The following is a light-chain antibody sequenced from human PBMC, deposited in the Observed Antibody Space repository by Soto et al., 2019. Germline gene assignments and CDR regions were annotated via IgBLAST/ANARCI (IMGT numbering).Light chain of an antibody. V-gene: IGKV3-15*01. CDR3: QQYNNWPPTWT. Sequence: EIVLTQSPGTLPLSPGERATLSCRASQTIGSNLAWYQQKPGQPPRLLIYDASTRATDIPARFTGSGSGTEFTLTISSLQSEDFAVFYCQQYNNWPPTWTFGQGTKVDI. CDR2: DAS. J-gene: IGKJ1*01. CDR1: QTIGSN.